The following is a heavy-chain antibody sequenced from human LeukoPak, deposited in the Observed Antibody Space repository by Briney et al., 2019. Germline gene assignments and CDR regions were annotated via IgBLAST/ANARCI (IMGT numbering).Heavy chain of an antibody. CDR3: ARHRVYSGSSTSFLDY. CDR2: IYYSGST. V-gene: IGHV4-39*01. Sequence: PSETLSLTCTVSGDSISSSSYYWGWIRQPPGKGLEWIGSIYYSGSTYYNPSLKSRVTISVDTSKNQFSLKLSSVTAADTAVFYCARHRVYSGSSTSFLDYWGQGTLVTVSS. J-gene: IGHJ4*02. CDR1: GDSISSSSYY. D-gene: IGHD1-26*01.